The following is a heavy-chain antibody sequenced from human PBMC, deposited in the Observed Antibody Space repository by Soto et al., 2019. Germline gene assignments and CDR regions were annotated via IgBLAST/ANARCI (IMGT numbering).Heavy chain of an antibody. Sequence: PGGSLRLSCAASGLTSSAYAMSWVRQAPGKGLEWVSGISGSGGNTYYADSVKGRFTISRDNSKNMLYLQMNSLRAEDTAVYYCAKRLTTVTTVFDRWGQGTLVTVSS. CDR2: ISGSGGNT. D-gene: IGHD4-17*01. CDR3: AKRLTTVTTVFDR. V-gene: IGHV3-23*01. CDR1: GLTSSAYA. J-gene: IGHJ5*02.